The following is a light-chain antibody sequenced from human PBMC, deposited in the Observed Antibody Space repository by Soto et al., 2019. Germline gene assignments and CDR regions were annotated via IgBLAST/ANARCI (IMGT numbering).Light chain of an antibody. CDR1: QSVSSAY. Sequence: IVLAQSPGTLSLSPGERATLSCRASQSVSSAYLAWYQQKPGQAPRLLIYAASSRATGIPDRFSGSGSGTDFTLSISRLEPEDFAVYYCQQDGSSPPFTFGPGTKVDIK. J-gene: IGKJ3*01. V-gene: IGKV3-20*01. CDR3: QQDGSSPPFT. CDR2: AAS.